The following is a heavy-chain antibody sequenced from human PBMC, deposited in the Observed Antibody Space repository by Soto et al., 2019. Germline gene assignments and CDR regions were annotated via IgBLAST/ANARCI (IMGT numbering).Heavy chain of an antibody. Sequence: GASVKVSCKASGYTFTSYYMHWVRQAPGQGLEWMGIINPSGGSTSYARKFQGRVTMTRDTSTSTVYMELSSLRSEDTAVYYCAREELRPNDAFDIWGQGTMVTVSS. J-gene: IGHJ3*02. CDR2: INPSGGST. CDR1: GYTFTSYY. D-gene: IGHD1-7*01. CDR3: AREELRPNDAFDI. V-gene: IGHV1-46*03.